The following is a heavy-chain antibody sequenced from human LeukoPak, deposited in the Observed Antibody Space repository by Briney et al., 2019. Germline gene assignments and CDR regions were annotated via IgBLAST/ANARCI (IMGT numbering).Heavy chain of an antibody. V-gene: IGHV4-59*08. CDR3: ARQGYFDF. CDR2: VHYSGNT. CDR1: GGSISNYY. J-gene: IGHJ4*02. Sequence: PSETPSLTCTVSGGSISNYYWSWIRQPPGKGLEWIGYVHYSGNTNYNPSLKSRVTMSVDTSTNHFSLNLRSVTAADTAVYYCARQGYFDFWGQGALVTVSS.